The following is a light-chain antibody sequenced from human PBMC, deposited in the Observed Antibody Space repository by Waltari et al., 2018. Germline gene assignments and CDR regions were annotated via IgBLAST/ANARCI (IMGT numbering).Light chain of an antibody. CDR2: EDN. J-gene: IGLJ2*01. V-gene: IGLV6-57*01. CDR1: SARIDSNY. Sequence: NFMLTQPHSVSESPGKTVTTSCTRRSARIDSNYVQRYQQRPGSSPTTVIYEDNQRPSGVPDRFSGSIDSSSNSASLTISGLKTEDEADYYCQSYDSSNQVFGGGTKLTVL. CDR3: QSYDSSNQV.